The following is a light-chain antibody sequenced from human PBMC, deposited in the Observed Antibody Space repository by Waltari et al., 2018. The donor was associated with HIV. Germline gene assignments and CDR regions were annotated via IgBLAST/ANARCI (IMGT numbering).Light chain of an antibody. V-gene: IGLV1-47*01. CDR3: GVWDSTLKQWL. Sequence: QSVLTQPPSASGAPGQKVTISCSGSTSNVETQWVYWYQQLPGTAPQLLIYRNYQRPSGVPDRFSSSKSGASASLIISGLRSEDEADYCCGVWDSTLKQWLFGGRTKLTVL. J-gene: IGLJ3*02. CDR2: RNY. CDR1: TSNVETQW.